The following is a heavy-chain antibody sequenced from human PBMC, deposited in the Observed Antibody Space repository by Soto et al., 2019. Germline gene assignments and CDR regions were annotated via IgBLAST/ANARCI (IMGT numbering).Heavy chain of an antibody. Sequence: ASVKVSCKASGYTFTSYDINWVRQATGQGLEWMGWMNPNSGNTGYAQKFQGRVTMTRNTSISTAYMELSSLRSEDTAVYYCARGYCSSTSCYERTKTNWFDPWGQGTLVTVSS. V-gene: IGHV1-8*01. J-gene: IGHJ5*02. CDR1: GYTFTSYD. D-gene: IGHD2-2*01. CDR2: MNPNSGNT. CDR3: ARGYCSSTSCYERTKTNWFDP.